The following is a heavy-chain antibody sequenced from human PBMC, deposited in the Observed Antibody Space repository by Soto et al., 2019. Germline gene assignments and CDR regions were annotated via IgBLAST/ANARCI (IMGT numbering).Heavy chain of an antibody. CDR3: ASDGYCSGGSCYSGVTASYYSGMDV. D-gene: IGHD2-15*01. V-gene: IGHV1-69*13. Sequence: SVKVSCKASGGTFSSYAISWVRQAPGQGLEWMGGIIPIFGTANYAQKFQGRVTITADESTSTAYMELSSLRSEDTAVYYCASDGYCSGGSCYSGVTASYYSGMDVWGQGTTVTVSS. CDR1: GGTFSSYA. CDR2: IIPIFGTA. J-gene: IGHJ6*02.